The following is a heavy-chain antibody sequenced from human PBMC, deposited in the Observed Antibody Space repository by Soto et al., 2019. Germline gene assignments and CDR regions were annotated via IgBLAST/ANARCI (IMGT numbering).Heavy chain of an antibody. D-gene: IGHD6-19*01. J-gene: IGHJ4*02. CDR1: GYTFTSNG. CDR2: ISAYNGNT. V-gene: IGHV1-8*02. Sequence: GASVKVSCKASGYTFTSNGISWVRQAPGQGPERMGWISAYNGNTGYAQKFQGRVTMTRNTSISTAYMELSSLRSEDTAVYYCVFSSGWYGSGFAYWGQGTLVTVSS. CDR3: VFSSGWYGSGFAY.